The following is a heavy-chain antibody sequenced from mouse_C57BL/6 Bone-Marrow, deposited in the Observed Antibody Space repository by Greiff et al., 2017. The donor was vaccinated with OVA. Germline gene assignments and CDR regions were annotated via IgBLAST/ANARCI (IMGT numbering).Heavy chain of an antibody. D-gene: IGHD3-2*02. CDR1: GFTFSDAW. CDR3: TRQTAQATLYYFDY. CDR2: IRNKANNHAT. Sequence: EVQLVESGGGLVQPGGSMKLSCAASGFTFSDAWMDWVRQSPEKGLEWVAEIRNKANNHATYYAESVKGRFTIARDDSKSSVDLQMNSLRAEDTGIYYCTRQTAQATLYYFDYWGQGTTLTVSS. J-gene: IGHJ2*01. V-gene: IGHV6-6*01.